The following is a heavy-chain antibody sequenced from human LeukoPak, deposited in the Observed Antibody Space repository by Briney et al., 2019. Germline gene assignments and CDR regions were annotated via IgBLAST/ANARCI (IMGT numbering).Heavy chain of an antibody. V-gene: IGHV4-59*01. J-gene: IGHJ6*02. CDR3: ARCEDYYDSSGRYYYYGVDV. D-gene: IGHD3-22*01. Sequence: SETLSLTCTVSGGSISSYYWSWIRQPPGKGLEWIGYIYYSGSTNYNPSLKSRVTISVDTSKNQFSLKLSSVTAADTAVYYCARCEDYYDSSGRYYYYGVDVWGQGTTVTVSS. CDR2: IYYSGST. CDR1: GGSISSYY.